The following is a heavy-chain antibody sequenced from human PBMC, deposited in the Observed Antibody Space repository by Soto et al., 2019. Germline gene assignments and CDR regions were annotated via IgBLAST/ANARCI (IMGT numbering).Heavy chain of an antibody. CDR3: ARGRWLQLIYFVY. J-gene: IGHJ4*02. CDR1: GGSISSYY. CDR2: IYYSGST. Sequence: QVQLQETGPGLVKPSETLSLTCTVSGGSISSYYWSWIRQPPGKGLEWIGCIYYSGSTNYNPSLKSRVTISVDTSKNQFSLNLRSVTAADTAVYYCARGRWLQLIYFVYWGLGTLVTVSS. V-gene: IGHV4-59*01. D-gene: IGHD5-12*01.